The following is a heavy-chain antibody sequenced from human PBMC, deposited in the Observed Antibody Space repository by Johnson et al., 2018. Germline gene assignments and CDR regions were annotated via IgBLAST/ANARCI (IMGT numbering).Heavy chain of an antibody. D-gene: IGHD6-19*01. CDR3: ARDQGPGQWRVRGPVYFQH. V-gene: IGHV3-64*07. Sequence: VQLVEAGGGLVQPGGSLRLSCAASGFTFSSYAMHWVRQAPGKGLACVSAISHTGITYYADSVKGRFTISRDNSKNTLYRQMGSLSAEDMAVYYCARDQGPGQWRVRGPVYFQHWGQGTLVTVSS. CDR1: GFTFSSYA. J-gene: IGHJ1*01. CDR2: ISHTGIT.